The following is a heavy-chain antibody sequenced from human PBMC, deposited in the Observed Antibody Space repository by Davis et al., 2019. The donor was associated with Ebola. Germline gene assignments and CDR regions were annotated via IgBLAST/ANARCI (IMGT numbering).Heavy chain of an antibody. Sequence: GESLKISCAASGFTFSSYGMHWVRQAPGKGLEWVAVISYDGSNKYYADSVKGRFTISRDNSKNTLYLQMNSLRAEDTAVYYCAKVTGYSKGYGMDVWGQGTTVTVSS. J-gene: IGHJ6*02. D-gene: IGHD6-13*01. V-gene: IGHV3-30*18. CDR1: GFTFSSYG. CDR2: ISYDGSNK. CDR3: AKVTGYSKGYGMDV.